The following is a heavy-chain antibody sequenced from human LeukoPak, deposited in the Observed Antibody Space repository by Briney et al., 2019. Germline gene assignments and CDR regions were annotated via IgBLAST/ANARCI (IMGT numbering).Heavy chain of an antibody. CDR1: GGTFSSYA. D-gene: IGHD3-10*01. CDR3: ARGGGLLWFGELLFNWFDP. CDR2: IIPVFGTA. V-gene: IGHV1-69*01. J-gene: IGHJ5*02. Sequence: SVKVSCKASGGTFSSYAISWVRQAPGQGLEWMGGIIPVFGTANYAQKFQGRVTITADESTSTAYMELSSLRSEDTAVYYCARGGGLLWFGELLFNWFDPWGQGTLVTVSS.